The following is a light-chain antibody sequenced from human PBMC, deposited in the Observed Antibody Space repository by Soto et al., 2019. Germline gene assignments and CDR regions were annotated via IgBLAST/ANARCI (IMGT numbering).Light chain of an antibody. J-gene: IGLJ1*01. Sequence: QTVETQEPSLTVSPGGTVTLTCVSSTGAVTSGYYPSWFQQKPGQTPRSLIYDTSSKHSWTPARFSGSLLGGKAALTLSGVQPEDEADYYCLLYYGGAYVFGTGTKVTVL. V-gene: IGLV7-43*01. CDR3: LLYYGGAYV. CDR2: DTS. CDR1: TGAVTSGYY.